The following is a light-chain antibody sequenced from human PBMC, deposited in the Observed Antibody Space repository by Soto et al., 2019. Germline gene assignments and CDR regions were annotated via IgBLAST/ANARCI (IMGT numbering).Light chain of an antibody. CDR2: AAS. Sequence: IRMTQSPSSFSASTLDVVAITFLARQGISNYLAWFQQKPGKVPKRLIYAASSLQSGVPSRFSATVSGTEFSLTITSLQPEDFATYYCQQLFDSPITFGQGTRLEIK. J-gene: IGKJ5*01. V-gene: IGKV1-17*03. CDR3: QQLFDSPIT. CDR1: QGISNY.